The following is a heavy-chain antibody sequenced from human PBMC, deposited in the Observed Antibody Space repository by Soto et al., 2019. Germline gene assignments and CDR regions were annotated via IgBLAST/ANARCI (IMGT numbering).Heavy chain of an antibody. D-gene: IGHD3-22*01. CDR3: ARGPRHFGYDSSGYRNWFDP. CDR2: IYYSGST. J-gene: IGHJ5*02. CDR1: GGSVSSGSYY. Sequence: SETLSLTCTVSGGSVSSGSYYWSWIRQPPGKGLEWIGYIYYSGSTNYNPSLKSRVTISVDTSKNQFSLKLSSVTAADTAVYYCARGPRHFGYDSSGYRNWFDPWGQGTLVTVSS. V-gene: IGHV4-61*01.